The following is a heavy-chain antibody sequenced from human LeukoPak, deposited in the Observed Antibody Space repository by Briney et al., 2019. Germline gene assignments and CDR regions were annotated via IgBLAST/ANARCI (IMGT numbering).Heavy chain of an antibody. V-gene: IGHV3-21*04. CDR2: ISSSSSYI. CDR1: GFTFSSYS. J-gene: IGHJ4*02. CDR3: AKAYSYGYPVDY. Sequence: PGGSLRLSCAASGFTFSSYSMNWVRQAPGKGLEWVSSISSSSSYIYYADSVKGRFTISRDNAKNTLYLQMNSLRAEDTAVYYCAKAYSYGYPVDYWGQGTLVTVSS. D-gene: IGHD5-18*01.